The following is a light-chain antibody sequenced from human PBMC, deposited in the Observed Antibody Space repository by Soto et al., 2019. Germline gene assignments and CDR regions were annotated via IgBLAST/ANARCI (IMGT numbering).Light chain of an antibody. J-gene: IGKJ1*01. Sequence: EIVMTQSPVTLSVSPGERATLSCRASQSVSSNLAWYQQEPGQAPSLLIYGAFTRATGIPARFSGTGSGTEFTLTISSLQSEDFALYYCQQYNDWPLTFGQGTKVDNK. CDR2: GAF. CDR3: QQYNDWPLT. V-gene: IGKV3-15*01. CDR1: QSVSSN.